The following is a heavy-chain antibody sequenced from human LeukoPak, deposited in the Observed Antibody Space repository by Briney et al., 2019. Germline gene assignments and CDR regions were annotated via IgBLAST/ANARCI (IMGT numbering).Heavy chain of an antibody. D-gene: IGHD3-10*01. Sequence: GGSLRLSCAASGFTFSSYAMSWVRQAPGKGLEWVSAISGSGGSTYYADSVKGRFTISRDNSKNTLYLQMNSLRAEDTTVYYCAKGGLWFGGFDPWGQGTLVTVSS. CDR2: ISGSGGST. V-gene: IGHV3-23*01. CDR3: AKGGLWFGGFDP. J-gene: IGHJ5*02. CDR1: GFTFSSYA.